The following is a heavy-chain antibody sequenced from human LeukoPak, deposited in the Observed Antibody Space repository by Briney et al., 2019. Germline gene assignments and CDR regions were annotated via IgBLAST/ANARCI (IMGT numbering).Heavy chain of an antibody. CDR2: ISSSSSDI. J-gene: IGHJ4*02. CDR1: GFTFSSYR. CDR3: AMATVTTREGYFDY. D-gene: IGHD4-11*01. V-gene: IGHV3-21*01. Sequence: PGGSLRLSXAASGFTFSSYRMNWVRQAPGKGLEWVSSISSSSSDIYYADSVKGRFTISRDNAKNSLYLQMNSLRAEDTAVYYCAMATVTTREGYFDYWGQGTLVTVSS.